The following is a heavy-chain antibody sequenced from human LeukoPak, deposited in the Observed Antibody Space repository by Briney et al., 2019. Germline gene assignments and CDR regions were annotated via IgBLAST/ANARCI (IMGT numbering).Heavy chain of an antibody. J-gene: IGHJ4*02. CDR2: ISAYNGNT. Sequence: ASVKVSCKASGYTFTSYGISWVRQAPGQGLEWMGWISAYNGNTNYAQKLQGRVTRTTDTSTSTAYMELRSLRSDDTAVYYCARDGLRYFDWPPGYWGQGTLVTVSS. V-gene: IGHV1-18*01. CDR1: GYTFTSYG. D-gene: IGHD3-9*01. CDR3: ARDGLRYFDWPPGY.